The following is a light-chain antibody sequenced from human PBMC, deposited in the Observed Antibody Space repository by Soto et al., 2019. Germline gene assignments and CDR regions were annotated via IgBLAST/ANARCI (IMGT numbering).Light chain of an antibody. Sequence: IVLTQSPGTLSLSPGGRATLACRASQSVGRDYLAWYQQKPGQAPRLLLYRTSTRATGIPDRFSGSGSGTDFTLTISRLEPEDFAVYYCQQYGSSSYTFGQGTKLEIK. V-gene: IGKV3-20*01. CDR1: QSVGRDY. CDR3: QQYGSSSYT. J-gene: IGKJ2*01. CDR2: RTS.